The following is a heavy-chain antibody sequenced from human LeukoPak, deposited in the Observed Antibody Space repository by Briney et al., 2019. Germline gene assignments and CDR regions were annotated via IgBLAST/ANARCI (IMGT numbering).Heavy chain of an antibody. V-gene: IGHV7-4-1*02. CDR2: INTNTGNP. Sequence: ASVTVSCKASGYTFTSYAMNWVRQAPGQGLEWMGWINTNTGNPTYAQGFTGRFVFSLDTSVSTAYLQISSLKAEDTAVYYCARVGVTGVNYYYYGMDVWGQGTTVTVSS. CDR3: ARVGVTGVNYYYYGMDV. CDR1: GYTFTSYA. J-gene: IGHJ6*02. D-gene: IGHD7-27*01.